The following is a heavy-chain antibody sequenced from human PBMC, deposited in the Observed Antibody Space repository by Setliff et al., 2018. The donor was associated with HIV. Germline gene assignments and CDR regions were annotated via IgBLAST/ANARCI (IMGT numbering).Heavy chain of an antibody. CDR2: IDHFGSEE. J-gene: IGHJ3*02. D-gene: IGHD5-18*01. V-gene: IGHV3-7*03. CDR1: GFSFSRYW. CDR3: ARDDSNGNTDAFDI. Sequence: GSLRLSCAASGFSFSRYWMSWVRQAPGKGLEWVASIDHFGSEENYVDSVKGRFTISRDNTKNSLHLQLDSLSAEDAAVYYCARDDSNGNTDAFDIWGQGTPVTVSS.